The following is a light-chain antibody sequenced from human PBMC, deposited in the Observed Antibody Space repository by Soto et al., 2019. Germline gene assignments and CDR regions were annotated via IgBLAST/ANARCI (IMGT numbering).Light chain of an antibody. J-gene: IGKJ1*01. Sequence: EIVLTQSPSTLSFSPVERSTLSFSASQSVSSYLAWYQQKPGQAPRPLIYGASTRATGIPARFSGSGSGTEFTLTISSLQSEDFAVYYCQQYNNWPPWTFGQGTKVDIK. CDR3: QQYNNWPPWT. CDR1: QSVSSY. CDR2: GAS. V-gene: IGKV3-15*01.